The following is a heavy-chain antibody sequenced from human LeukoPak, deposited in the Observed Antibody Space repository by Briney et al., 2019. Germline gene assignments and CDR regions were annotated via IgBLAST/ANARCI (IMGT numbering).Heavy chain of an antibody. J-gene: IGHJ1*01. Sequence: GGSLRLSCAPSGFTFSSYWMHWVRQAPGKGLVWVSRIKGDGNTNYADSVKGRFTISRDNAKNTVSLQMKSLRAEDTGVYYCARAPSEIGGYYLEYFRHWGQGTLVTVSS. CDR2: IKGDGNT. V-gene: IGHV3-74*01. D-gene: IGHD3-22*01. CDR3: ARAPSEIGGYYLEYFRH. CDR1: GFTFSSYW.